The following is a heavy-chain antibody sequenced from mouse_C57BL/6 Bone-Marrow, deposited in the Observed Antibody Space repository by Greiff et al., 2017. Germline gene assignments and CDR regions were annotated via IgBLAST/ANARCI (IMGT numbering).Heavy chain of an antibody. CDR2: SSSGGSYT. V-gene: IGHV5-6*02. J-gene: IGHJ3*01. CDR3: ARQLRAY. CDR1: GFTFSSYG. Sequence: EVKLQESGGDLVKPGGSLKLSCAASGFTFSSYGMSWVRQTPDKRLEWVATSSSGGSYTYYPDSVKGRFTISRDNAKNTLYLQMSSLKSEDTAMYYCARQLRAYWGQGTLVTVSA. D-gene: IGHD3-2*02.